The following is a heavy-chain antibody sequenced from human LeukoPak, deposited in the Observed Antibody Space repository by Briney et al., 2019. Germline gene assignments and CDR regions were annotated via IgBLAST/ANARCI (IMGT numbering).Heavy chain of an antibody. D-gene: IGHD4-17*01. Sequence: GGSLRLSCAASGFTFSSYSMNWVRQAPGKGLEWVSYISSNSSTIYYADSVKGRFTISRDNAKNSLYLQMNSLRAEDTAVYYCASDGDYGADYWGQGTLVTVSS. CDR3: ASDGDYGADY. CDR2: ISSNSSTI. V-gene: IGHV3-48*01. J-gene: IGHJ4*02. CDR1: GFTFSSYS.